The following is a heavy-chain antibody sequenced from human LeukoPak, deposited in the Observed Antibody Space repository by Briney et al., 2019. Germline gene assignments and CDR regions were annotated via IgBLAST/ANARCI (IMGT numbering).Heavy chain of an antibody. J-gene: IGHJ4*02. D-gene: IGHD3-10*01. V-gene: IGHV3-30-3*01. CDR1: GFTFSSYA. CDR2: ISYDGSNK. Sequence: GGSLRLSCAASGFTFSSYAMHWVRQAPGKGLEWVAVISYDGSNKYYADSVKGRFTISRDKSTNTLYLQMNSLRVDDTAVYYCAKDGFYGSGSWSAYFFDFWGQGTLVTVSS. CDR3: AKDGFYGSGSWSAYFFDF.